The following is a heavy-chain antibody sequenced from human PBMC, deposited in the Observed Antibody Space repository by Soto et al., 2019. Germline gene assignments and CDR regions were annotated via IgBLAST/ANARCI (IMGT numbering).Heavy chain of an antibody. CDR3: XKVKYYYVSGGNPPVGY. Sequence: PGGSLRLSCVASGFSLSSHAVSWVRQTPEKGLEWVSSISDSGATSSYADFVKGRFTVSRDNSRNTLYLQMDSLRVEDTAVYYCXKVKYYYVSGGNPPVGYWGQGTVVTVSS. CDR1: GFSLSSHA. CDR2: ISDSGATS. V-gene: IGHV3-23*01. D-gene: IGHD3-10*02. J-gene: IGHJ4*02.